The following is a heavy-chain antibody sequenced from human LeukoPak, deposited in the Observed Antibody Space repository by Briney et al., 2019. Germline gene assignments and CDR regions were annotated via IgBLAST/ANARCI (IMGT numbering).Heavy chain of an antibody. V-gene: IGHV3-21*01. CDR1: GFTFSSYS. CDR2: ITSSSSYI. Sequence: GGSLRLSCAASGFTFSSYSMNWVRQAPGKGLEWVSSITSSSSYIYYADSVKGRFTISRDNAKNSLYLQMNSLRAEDTAVYYCARDPRWAIAVAGTCDYWGQGTLVTVSS. J-gene: IGHJ4*02. D-gene: IGHD6-19*01. CDR3: ARDPRWAIAVAGTCDY.